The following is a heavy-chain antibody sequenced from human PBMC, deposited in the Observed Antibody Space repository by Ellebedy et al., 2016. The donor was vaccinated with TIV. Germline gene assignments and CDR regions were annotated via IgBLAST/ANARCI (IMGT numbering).Heavy chain of an antibody. CDR3: ATVGRSPNKWSFDY. CDR1: EFSFSDYW. Sequence: GESPKISCAASEFSFSDYWMAWVRQAPGKGLEWVANIREDGGSQWYADSVRGRFTISRDDAETTTSLQMNSLRAEDTALYFCATVGRSPNKWSFDYWGQGTLVTVSS. J-gene: IGHJ4*02. D-gene: IGHD2-8*01. V-gene: IGHV3-7*01. CDR2: IREDGGSQ.